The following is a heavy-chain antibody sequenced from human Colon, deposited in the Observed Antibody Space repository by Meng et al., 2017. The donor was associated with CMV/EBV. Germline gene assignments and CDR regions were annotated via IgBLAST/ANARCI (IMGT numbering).Heavy chain of an antibody. J-gene: IGHJ3*02. Sequence: GESLKISCVASGFTFTSYWMHWVRQTPGKGLVWVSRINSDGSRTNYADSVKGRFTISRDNAKNTLYLQMSSLRAEESAVYYCTSGGSNSFDIWGQGTMVTVSS. CDR1: GFTFTSYW. D-gene: IGHD2-15*01. CDR3: TSGGSNSFDI. CDR2: INSDGSRT. V-gene: IGHV3-74*01.